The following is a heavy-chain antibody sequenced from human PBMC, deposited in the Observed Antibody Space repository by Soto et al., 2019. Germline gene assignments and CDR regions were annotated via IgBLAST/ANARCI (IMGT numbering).Heavy chain of an antibody. CDR1: GFTFTRYS. V-gene: IGHV3-21*06. Sequence: GGSLRLSCAASGFTFTRYSMNWGRQAPGKGLEWVSSISSTTNYRYYGDSMKGRFTISSNNAKNSTYREMNSRRAEDTAVYYCARESEGLTPIFDYWGKGTLVTVSS. CDR3: ARESEGLTPIFDY. J-gene: IGHJ4*02. CDR2: ISSTTNYR.